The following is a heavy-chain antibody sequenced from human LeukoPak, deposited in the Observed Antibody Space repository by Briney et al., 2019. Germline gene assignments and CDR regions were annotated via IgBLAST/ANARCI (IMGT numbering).Heavy chain of an antibody. CDR1: GGSISSGGYY. Sequence: SQTLSLTCTVSGGSISSGGYYWSWIRQHPGKGLEWIGYIYYSGSTYYNPSLKSRVTISVDTSKNQFSLKLSSVTAADTAIYYCAKTSRGNSAYDSPFDYWGQGTLVTVSS. D-gene: IGHD5-12*01. CDR2: IYYSGST. V-gene: IGHV4-31*03. CDR3: AKTSRGNSAYDSPFDY. J-gene: IGHJ4*02.